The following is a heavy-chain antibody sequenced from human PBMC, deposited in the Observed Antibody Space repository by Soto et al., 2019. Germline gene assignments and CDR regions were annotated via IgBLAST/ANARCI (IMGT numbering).Heavy chain of an antibody. CDR3: AKAGDYYDSSGYYLAAFDI. D-gene: IGHD3-22*01. V-gene: IGHV3-23*01. J-gene: IGHJ3*02. Sequence: GGSLSLSCAASGFTFSSYAMSWVRQAPGKGLEWVSAISGSGGSTYYADSVKGRFTISRDNSKNTLYLQMNSLRAEDTAVYYCAKAGDYYDSSGYYLAAFDIWGQGTMVTVSS. CDR1: GFTFSSYA. CDR2: ISGSGGST.